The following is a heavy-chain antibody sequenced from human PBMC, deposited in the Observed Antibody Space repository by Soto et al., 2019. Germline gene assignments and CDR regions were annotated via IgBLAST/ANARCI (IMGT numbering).Heavy chain of an antibody. CDR2: IIPMYGPA. Sequence: QVPLVQSGAEVKKPGSSVTVSCKASGGTFSSYAIHWVRQAPGQGLEWMGGIIPMYGPAKYAQRFLGRVTITADESTTTVYMELTSMTSQDTAVYYCARGTSRVRGVIDNWLDLWGHGTLVTVTS. CDR1: GGTFSSYA. V-gene: IGHV1-69*01. J-gene: IGHJ5*02. D-gene: IGHD3-10*01. CDR3: ARGTSRVRGVIDNWLDL.